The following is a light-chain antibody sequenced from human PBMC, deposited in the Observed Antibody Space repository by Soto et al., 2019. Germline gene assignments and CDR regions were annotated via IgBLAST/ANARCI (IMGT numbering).Light chain of an antibody. CDR3: NSYAGTNNVV. Sequence: QSALTQPPSASGSPGQSVTISCTGTSSDVGSYNYVSWYQQHPGKAPKLMIFEVNKRPSGVPDRFSGSKSGNTASLTVSGLQAEDEADYYCNSYAGTNNVVFGGGTKLTVL. V-gene: IGLV2-8*01. CDR2: EVN. CDR1: SSDVGSYNY. J-gene: IGLJ2*01.